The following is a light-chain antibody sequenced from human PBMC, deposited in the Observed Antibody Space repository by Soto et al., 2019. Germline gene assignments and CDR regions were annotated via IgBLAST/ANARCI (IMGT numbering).Light chain of an antibody. CDR1: QSISSW. CDR2: KAT. Sequence: DIQMTQSPSTLSASVGDRVTITCRASQSISSWLAWYQQKPGKAPKLLIYKATSLESGGPSRFSGSGAGTEFTLTISRLQPDDFATYYRHQYNSLWTFGQGTKVEIK. CDR3: HQYNSLWT. J-gene: IGKJ1*01. V-gene: IGKV1-5*03.